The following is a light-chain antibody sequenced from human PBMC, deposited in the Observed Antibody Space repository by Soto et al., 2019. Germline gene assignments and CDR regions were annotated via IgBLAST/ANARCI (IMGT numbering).Light chain of an antibody. CDR1: SSNIGAGYD. J-gene: IGLJ1*01. V-gene: IGLV1-40*01. CDR2: GNS. CDR3: QSYDSSLSGNYV. Sequence: QSVLTQPPSVSGAPGQRVTISCTGSSSNIGAGYDVHWYQQLPGTAPKLLIYGNSNRPSGVPDRFSGSKSGTSASLAITGLQAEDEADYYCQSYDSSLSGNYVFGT.